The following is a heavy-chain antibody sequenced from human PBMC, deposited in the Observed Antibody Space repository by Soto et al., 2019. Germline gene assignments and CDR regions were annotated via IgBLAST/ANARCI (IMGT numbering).Heavy chain of an antibody. CDR3: ARGGRDNLAGYGSAFDI. D-gene: IGHD3-9*01. CDR1: GGSISSYY. CDR2: IYYSGST. V-gene: IGHV4-59*01. J-gene: IGHJ3*02. Sequence: QVQLQESGPGLVKPSETLSLTCTVSGGSISSYYWSWIRQPPGKGLEWIGYIYYSGSTNYNPSLKSRVTISVDTSKNQFSLKLSSVTAADTAVYYCARGGRDNLAGYGSAFDIWGQGTMVTVSS.